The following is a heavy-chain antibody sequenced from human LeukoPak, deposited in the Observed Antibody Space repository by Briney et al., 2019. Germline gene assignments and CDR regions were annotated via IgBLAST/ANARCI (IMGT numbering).Heavy chain of an antibody. Sequence: GGSLRLSCAASGFTFSSYGMHRVRQAPGKGLEWVAFIRYDGSNKYYADSVKGRFTISRDNSKNTLYLQMNSLRAEDTAVYYCARGEDSSGIGWFDWGQGTLVTVSS. V-gene: IGHV3-30*02. CDR1: GFTFSSYG. D-gene: IGHD3-22*01. CDR2: IRYDGSNK. CDR3: ARGEDSSGIGWFD. J-gene: IGHJ4*02.